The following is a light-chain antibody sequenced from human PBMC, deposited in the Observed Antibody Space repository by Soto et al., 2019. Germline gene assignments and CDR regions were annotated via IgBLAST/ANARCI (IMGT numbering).Light chain of an antibody. CDR2: AGS. J-gene: IGKJ1*01. V-gene: IGKV1-6*01. Sequence: AIQMTQSPSSLSASVGDRVTITCRASQGITNDLGWYQQKPGKAPKLLIYAGSSLQSGVPSRFSGSGSGTDLTLTINSLQPEDFATYYCLQDFNYPFTFGQGTKVDIK. CDR3: LQDFNYPFT. CDR1: QGITND.